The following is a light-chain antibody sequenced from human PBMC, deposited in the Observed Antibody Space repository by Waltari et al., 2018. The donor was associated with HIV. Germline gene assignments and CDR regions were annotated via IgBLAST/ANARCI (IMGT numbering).Light chain of an antibody. CDR2: NNN. Sequence: QSVLTQPPSASGTPGQRVTFSCSGTSSNIGRTPVDWYQKLPGTAPRPLIYNNNQRPSGVPDRFSGSKSGTSASLAISGLQSEDEDDYYCAAWDDSLNGHVLFGGGTKLTVL. J-gene: IGLJ2*01. V-gene: IGLV1-44*01. CDR1: SSNIGRTP. CDR3: AAWDDSLNGHVL.